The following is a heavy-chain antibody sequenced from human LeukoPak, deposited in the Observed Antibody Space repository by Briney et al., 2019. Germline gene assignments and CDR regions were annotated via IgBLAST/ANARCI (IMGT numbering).Heavy chain of an antibody. CDR3: ARDPLYCSSTSCYPPFYYYYYMDV. CDR1: GYTFTSYG. D-gene: IGHD2-2*01. CDR2: ISAYNGNT. V-gene: IGHV1-18*01. J-gene: IGHJ6*03. Sequence: ASVKVSCKASGYTFTSYGISWVRQAPGQGLEWMGWISAYNGNTNYAQKLQGRVTMTTDTSTSTAYMGLRSLRSDDTAVYYCARDPLYCSSTSCYPPFYYYYYMDVWGKGTTVTISS.